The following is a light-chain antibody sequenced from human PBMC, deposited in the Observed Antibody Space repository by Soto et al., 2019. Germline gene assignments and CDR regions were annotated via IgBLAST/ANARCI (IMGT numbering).Light chain of an antibody. CDR1: QSVSSSY. V-gene: IGKV3-20*01. CDR3: PPYGSSSGT. J-gene: IGKJ1*01. Sequence: EIVLTQSPGTLSLSPGERATLSCRASQSVSSSYLAWYQQKPGQAPRLLIYGASSRATGIPDRFSGSGSGTDFTLTISRLNPEDFAVYYCPPYGSSSGTFGQGTKVDIK. CDR2: GAS.